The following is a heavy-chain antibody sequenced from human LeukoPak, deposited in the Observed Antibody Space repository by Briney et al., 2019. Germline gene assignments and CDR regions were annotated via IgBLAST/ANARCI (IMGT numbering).Heavy chain of an antibody. V-gene: IGHV4-30-4*01. J-gene: IGHJ4*02. CDR1: GGSISSGEYY. D-gene: IGHD3-10*01. CDR3: ARGSGVRGDY. Sequence: RTLSLTCTVSGGSISSGEYYWSWIRQPPGKGLEWIGYIYYSGSTYYNPPLKSRVTISVDTSKTQFSLKLSSVTAADTAVYYCARGSGVRGDYWGQGTLVTVSS. CDR2: IYYSGST.